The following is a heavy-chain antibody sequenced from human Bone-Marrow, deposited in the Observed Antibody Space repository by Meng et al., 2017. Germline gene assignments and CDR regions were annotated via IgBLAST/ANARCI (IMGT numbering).Heavy chain of an antibody. CDR3: ARFSYYDSSGYFFGRIFSHDAFDI. CDR2: IYYSGST. J-gene: IGHJ3*02. CDR1: GCPISSYY. V-gene: IGHV4-59*01. Sequence: GSLRLSCTVSGCPISSYYWSWIWQPPGKGLEWIGYIYYSGSTNYNPSLKSRVTISVDTSKNQFSLKLSSVTAADTAVYYCARFSYYDSSGYFFGRIFSHDAFDIWGQGTMVTVSS. D-gene: IGHD3-22*01.